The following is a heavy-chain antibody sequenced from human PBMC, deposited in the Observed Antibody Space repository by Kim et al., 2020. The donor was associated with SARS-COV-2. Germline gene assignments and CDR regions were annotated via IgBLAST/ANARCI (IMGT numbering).Heavy chain of an antibody. J-gene: IGHJ6*03. CDR1: GYTFTSYD. V-gene: IGHV1-8*01. CDR3: ARGGDRDYYYYMDV. Sequence: ASVKVSCKASGYTFTSYDINWVRQATGQGLEWMGWMNPNSGNTGYAQKFQGRVTMTRNTSISTAYMELSSLRSEDTAVYYCARGGDRDYYYYMDVWGKGTTVTVSS. CDR2: MNPNSGNT. D-gene: IGHD2-21*02.